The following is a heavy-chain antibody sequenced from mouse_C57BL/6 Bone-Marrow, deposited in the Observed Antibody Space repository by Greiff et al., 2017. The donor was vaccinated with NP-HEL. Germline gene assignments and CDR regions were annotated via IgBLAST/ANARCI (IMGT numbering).Heavy chain of an antibody. Sequence: QVQLQQPGAELVKPGASVKLSCKASGYTFTSYWMQWVKQRPGQGLEWIGEIDPSDSYTNYNQKFKGKATLTVDTSSSTAYMQLSSLTSEDSAVYYCARVEDYWGQGTTLTVSS. CDR3: ARVEDY. CDR2: IDPSDSYT. J-gene: IGHJ2*01. V-gene: IGHV1-50*01. CDR1: GYTFTSYW.